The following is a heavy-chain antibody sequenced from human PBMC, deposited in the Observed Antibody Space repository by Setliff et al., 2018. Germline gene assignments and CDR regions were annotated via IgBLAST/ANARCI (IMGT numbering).Heavy chain of an antibody. CDR1: GFTFSRYW. CDR3: ARAAPGITIFGVVIPMDV. Sequence: PGESLKISCAASGFTFSRYWMSWVRQAPGKGLEWVANIKQDGSEKYYVDSVKGRFTISRDNAKNSLYLQMNSLRAEDTAVYYCARAAPGITIFGVVIPMDVWGQGTTVTVSS. D-gene: IGHD3-3*01. J-gene: IGHJ6*02. CDR2: IKQDGSEK. V-gene: IGHV3-7*01.